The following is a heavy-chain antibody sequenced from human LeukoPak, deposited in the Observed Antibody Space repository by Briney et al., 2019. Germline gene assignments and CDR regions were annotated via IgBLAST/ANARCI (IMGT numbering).Heavy chain of an antibody. Sequence: SETLSLTCTVSGYSISSGYYWGWIRQPPGKGLEWIGSIYHSGSTYYNPSLKSRVTISVDTSKNQFSLKLSSVTAADTAVYYCARAYYYDSSGYYYYYYYMDVWGKGTTVTVSS. CDR2: IYHSGST. V-gene: IGHV4-38-2*02. J-gene: IGHJ6*03. CDR3: ARAYYYDSSGYYYYYYYMDV. D-gene: IGHD3-22*01. CDR1: GYSISSGYY.